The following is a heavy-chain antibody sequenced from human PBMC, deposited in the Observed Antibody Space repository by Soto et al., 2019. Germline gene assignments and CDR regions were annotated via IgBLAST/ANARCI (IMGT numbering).Heavy chain of an antibody. D-gene: IGHD2-15*01. CDR3: ARERGSSSNIVVVVADSH. CDR1: GYTFTSYA. CDR2: INAGNGNT. J-gene: IGHJ4*02. Sequence: GASVKVSCKASGYTFTSYAMYRVRQAPGQRLELMGWINAGNGNTKYSQKFQGRVTITRDTSASTAYMELSSLRSEDTAVYYCARERGSSSNIVVVVADSHWGQGTLVTVSS. V-gene: IGHV1-3*01.